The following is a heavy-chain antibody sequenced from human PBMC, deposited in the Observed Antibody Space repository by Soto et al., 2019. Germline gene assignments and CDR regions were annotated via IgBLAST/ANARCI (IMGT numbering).Heavy chain of an antibody. J-gene: IGHJ4*02. CDR3: ARDLALAGNY. D-gene: IGHD6-19*01. CDR2: ISSTSSYT. CDR1: GFTFSSYA. V-gene: IGHV3-21*01. Sequence: SLRLCCAASGFTFSSYAMNWVRQTQEKGLEWVSSISSTSSYTHYSDSVKGRFTISRDNANNSLFLQMNSLRAEDTATYYCARDLALAGNYWGQGVLVTVSS.